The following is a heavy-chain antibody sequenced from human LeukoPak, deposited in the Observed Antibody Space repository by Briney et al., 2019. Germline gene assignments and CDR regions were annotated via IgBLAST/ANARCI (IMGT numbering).Heavy chain of an antibody. V-gene: IGHV3-23*01. J-gene: IGHJ4*02. CDR3: AKDRRGYDQAIDY. CDR2: ISGSGGST. Sequence: PGGSLRLSCAAPAFTFSHYAMSWVRQAPGKGLEWVSTISGSGGSTYYAGSVKGRFAISRDNSKNTLYLQMNSLRAEDTAVYYCAKDRRGYDQAIDYWGQGTLVTVSS. CDR1: AFTFSHYA. D-gene: IGHD5-12*01.